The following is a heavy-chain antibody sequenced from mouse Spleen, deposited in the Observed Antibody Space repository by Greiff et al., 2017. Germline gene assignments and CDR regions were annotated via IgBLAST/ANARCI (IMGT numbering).Heavy chain of an antibody. CDR1: GFTFSDYG. D-gene: IGHD2-13*01. J-gene: IGHJ2*01. CDR3: VFPFYYGDYGFDY. CDR2: ISSGSSTI. V-gene: IGHV5-17*01. Sequence: EVMLVESGGGLVKPGGSLKLSCAASGFTFSDYGMHWVRQAPEKGLEWVAYISSGSSTIYYADTVKGRFTISRDNAKNTLFLQMTSLRSEDTAMYYCVFPFYYGDYGFDYWGQGTTLTVSS.